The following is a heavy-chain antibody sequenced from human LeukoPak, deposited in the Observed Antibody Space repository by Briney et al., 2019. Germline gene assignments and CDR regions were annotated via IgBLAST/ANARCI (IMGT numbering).Heavy chain of an antibody. Sequence: GGSLRLSCAASGFTFGVYSMNWVRQAPGKGLEWISYITGTSTTIYYAESVRGRFTISRDNAKNSLYLQLNNLRADDTAVYYCARSTDWYADYWGQGTLVTVSS. J-gene: IGHJ4*02. D-gene: IGHD3-9*01. CDR3: ARSTDWYADY. V-gene: IGHV3-48*01. CDR2: ITGTSTTI. CDR1: GFTFGVYS.